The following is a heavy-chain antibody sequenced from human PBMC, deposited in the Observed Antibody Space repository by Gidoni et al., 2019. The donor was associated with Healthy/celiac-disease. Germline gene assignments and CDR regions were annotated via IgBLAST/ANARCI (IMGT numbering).Heavy chain of an antibody. V-gene: IGHV1-69*06. CDR1: GGSFSSYA. Sequence: QVQLVQSGSEVMNPGSSVKVSCKASGGSFSSYAISWVRQSPGQGLEWMGGIIPIFGTAHYAQQFQGRVTITADKSTSTAYMGLSSLRSEDTAVYYCARDRIPRGGGDSFDYWGQGTLVTVSS. CDR2: IIPIFGTA. D-gene: IGHD2-21*02. CDR3: ARDRIPRGGGDSFDY. J-gene: IGHJ4*02.